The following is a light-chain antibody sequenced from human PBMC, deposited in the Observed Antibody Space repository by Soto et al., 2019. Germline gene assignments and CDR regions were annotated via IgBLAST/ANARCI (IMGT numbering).Light chain of an antibody. J-gene: IGKJ1*01. Sequence: EIVMTQSPATLSVSPGERATLSCRASQSLNSALAWYQQKPGQVPRLLIYGASSRATGIPDRFSGSGSGTDFTLTISRLEPEDFAVYYCQKYGSSLWTFGQGTKVDIK. CDR3: QKYGSSLWT. CDR2: GAS. CDR1: QSLNSA. V-gene: IGKV3-20*01.